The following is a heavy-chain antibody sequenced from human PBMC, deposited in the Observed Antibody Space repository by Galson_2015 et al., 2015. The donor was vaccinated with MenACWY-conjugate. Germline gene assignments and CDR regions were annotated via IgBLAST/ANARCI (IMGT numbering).Heavy chain of an antibody. CDR3: ATVGIAVAGTGAFDI. J-gene: IGHJ3*02. D-gene: IGHD6-19*01. V-gene: IGHV4-39*01. CDR2: IYYSGST. CDR1: GGSISSSSYY. Sequence: LSLTCTVSGGSISSSSYYWGWIRQPPGKGLEWIGSIYYSGSTYYNPSLKSRVTISVDTSKNQFSLKLSSVTAADTAVYYCATVGIAVAGTGAFDIWGQGTMVTVSS.